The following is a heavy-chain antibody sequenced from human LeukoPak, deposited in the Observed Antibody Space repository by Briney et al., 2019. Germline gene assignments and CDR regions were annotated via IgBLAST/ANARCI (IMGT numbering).Heavy chain of an antibody. D-gene: IGHD1-26*01. CDR2: ISNDGKNK. V-gene: IGHV3-30*03. CDR1: GFSFSSYA. CDR3: ARDSGEGGTFDY. J-gene: IGHJ4*02. Sequence: GGSLRLSCGASGFSFSSYAIHWVRQAPGKGLEWVALISNDGKNKYYAVSVKGRFTISRDNSKNTLYLQMNSLRAEDTAVYYCARDSGEGGTFDYWGQGTLVSVSS.